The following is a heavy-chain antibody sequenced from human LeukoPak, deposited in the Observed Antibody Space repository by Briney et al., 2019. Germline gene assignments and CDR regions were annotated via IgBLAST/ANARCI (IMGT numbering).Heavy chain of an antibody. Sequence: GASVKVSCKASGGTFSSYAISWVRQAPGQGLEWMGRIIPILGIANYAQRFQGRVTITADKSTSTAYMELSSLRSEDTAVYYCASRTLYGMDVWGQGTTVTVSS. D-gene: IGHD1-14*01. J-gene: IGHJ6*02. CDR1: GGTFSSYA. V-gene: IGHV1-69*04. CDR2: IIPILGIA. CDR3: ASRTLYGMDV.